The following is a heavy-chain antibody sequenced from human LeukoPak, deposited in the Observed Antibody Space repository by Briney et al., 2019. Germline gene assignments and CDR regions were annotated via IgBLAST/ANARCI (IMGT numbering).Heavy chain of an antibody. V-gene: IGHV3-66*01. CDR2: IYSGGST. CDR3: ARAPADLDYYDSSGYLGY. CDR1: GFTVSSNY. D-gene: IGHD3-22*01. Sequence: GGSLRLSRAASGFTVSSNYMSWVRQAPGKGLECVSVIYSGGSTYYADSVKGRFTISRDNSKNTLYLQMNSLRAEDTAVYYCARAPADLDYYDSSGYLGYWGQGTLVTVSS. J-gene: IGHJ4*02.